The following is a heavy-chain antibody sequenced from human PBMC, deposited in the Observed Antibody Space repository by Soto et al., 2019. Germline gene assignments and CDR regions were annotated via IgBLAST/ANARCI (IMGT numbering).Heavy chain of an antibody. D-gene: IGHD3-10*01. CDR3: ARDPSHGSGSYLDY. CDR1: GFNFNNYG. Sequence: QVQLVERGGGVVQPGRSLRLSCTASGFNFNNYGMHWVRQAPGKGLEWVAVIWYDGSNKYYAVSVKGRFTISRDNSKITLYLQMRSLRAEDTAVYFCARDPSHGSGSYLDYWGQGTLVTVSS. J-gene: IGHJ4*02. V-gene: IGHV3-33*01. CDR2: IWYDGSNK.